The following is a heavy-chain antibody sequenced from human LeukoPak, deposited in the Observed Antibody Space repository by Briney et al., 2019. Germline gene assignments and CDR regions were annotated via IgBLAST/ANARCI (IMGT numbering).Heavy chain of an antibody. CDR2: INHSGST. V-gene: IGHV4-34*01. J-gene: IGHJ4*02. CDR3: ARIRVYRSSSWNPSIDY. D-gene: IGHD6-13*01. Sequence: TSETLSLTCAVYGGSFSGYYWSWIRQPPGKGLEWIGEINHSGSTNYNPSLKSRVTISVDTSKNQFSLKLSSVTAADTAVYYCARIRVYRSSSWNPSIDYWGQGTLVTVSS. CDR1: GGSFSGYY.